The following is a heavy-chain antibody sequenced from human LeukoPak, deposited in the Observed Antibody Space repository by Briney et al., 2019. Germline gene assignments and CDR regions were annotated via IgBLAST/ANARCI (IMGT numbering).Heavy chain of an antibody. D-gene: IGHD2-21*01. V-gene: IGHV3-48*03. CDR3: AKAQSDQFDP. J-gene: IGHJ5*02. Sequence: GGSLRLSCAASGFTFSSYEMNWVRQAPGKGLEWVSYISSSGSTIYYADSVKGRFTISRDNSKNSLYLQMNSLRTEDTALYYCAKAQSDQFDPWGQGTLVTVSS. CDR1: GFTFSSYE. CDR2: ISSSGSTI.